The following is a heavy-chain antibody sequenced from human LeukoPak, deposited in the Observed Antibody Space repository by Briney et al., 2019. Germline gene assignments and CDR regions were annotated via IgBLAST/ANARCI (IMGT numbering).Heavy chain of an antibody. J-gene: IGHJ4*02. Sequence: PGGSLRPSCAASGFTFSSYDMHWVRQATGKGLEWVSAIGTAGDTYYPGSVKGRFTISRENAKNSLYLQMNSLRAGDTAVYYCAREYCSGGSCYFDYWGQGTLVTVSS. V-gene: IGHV3-13*01. D-gene: IGHD2-15*01. CDR1: GFTFSSYD. CDR2: IGTAGDT. CDR3: AREYCSGGSCYFDY.